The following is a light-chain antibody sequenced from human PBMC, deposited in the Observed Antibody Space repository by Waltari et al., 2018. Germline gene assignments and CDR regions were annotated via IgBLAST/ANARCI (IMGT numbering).Light chain of an antibody. CDR2: DVT. Sequence: QSALTQPASVSGSPGQSITISCTGTSSDVGGYNSVSWYQQHPGKAPKLRIYDVTKRPSGVVGRFSGSKSGNTASLTISGLQAEDEADYYCNSYTSSSTLWVFGGGTKLTVL. CDR1: SSDVGGYNS. CDR3: NSYTSSSTLWV. V-gene: IGLV2-14*01. J-gene: IGLJ3*02.